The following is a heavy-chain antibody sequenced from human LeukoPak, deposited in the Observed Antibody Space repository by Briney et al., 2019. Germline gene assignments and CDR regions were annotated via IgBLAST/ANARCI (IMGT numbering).Heavy chain of an antibody. CDR3: AAYYCGGDCYFLDAFDI. CDR1: GYTLTELS. CDR2: CDPEDGET. D-gene: IGHD2-21*01. J-gene: IGHJ3*02. V-gene: IGHV1-24*01. Sequence: ASVKVSCKVSGYTLTELSMHWVREAPGKGLEWRGGCDPEDGETIYAQKFQGRVTMTEDTSTDTAYMELSSLRSEDTAVYYCAAYYCGGDCYFLDAFDIWGQGTMVTVSS.